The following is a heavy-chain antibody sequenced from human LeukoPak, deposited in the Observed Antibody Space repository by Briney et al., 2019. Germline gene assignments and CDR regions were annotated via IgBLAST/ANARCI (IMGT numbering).Heavy chain of an antibody. J-gene: IGHJ4*02. Sequence: GASVKVSCKASGYTFTGYYMHWVRQAPGQGLEWMGWISAYNGNTNYAQKLQGRVTMTTDTSTSTAYMELRSLRSDDTAVYYCARVVVGATGDDYWGQGTLDTVSS. CDR2: ISAYNGNT. D-gene: IGHD1-26*01. CDR1: GYTFTGYY. V-gene: IGHV1-18*04. CDR3: ARVVVGATGDDY.